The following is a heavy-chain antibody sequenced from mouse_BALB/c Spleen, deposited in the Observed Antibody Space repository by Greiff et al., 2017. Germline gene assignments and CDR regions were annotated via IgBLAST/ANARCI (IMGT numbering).Heavy chain of an antibody. D-gene: IGHD2-3*01. Sequence: EVNVVESGGGLVKPGGSLKLSCAASGFAFSSYDMSWVRQTPEKRLEWVAYISSGGGSSYYPDTVKGRFTISRDNAKNTLYLQMSSLKSEDTAMYYCARHSNDGYPYYAMDYWGQGTSVTVSA. CDR3: ARHSNDGYPYYAMDY. V-gene: IGHV5-12-1*01. CDR2: ISSGGGSS. J-gene: IGHJ4*01. CDR1: GFAFSSYD.